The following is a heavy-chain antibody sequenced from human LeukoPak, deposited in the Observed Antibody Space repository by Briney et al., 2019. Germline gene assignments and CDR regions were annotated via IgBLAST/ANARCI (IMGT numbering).Heavy chain of an antibody. V-gene: IGHV1-8*01. CDR2: MNPNSGNT. D-gene: IGHD5-12*01. J-gene: IGHJ6*02. Sequence: ASVKVSCKASGYTFTSYDINWVRQATGQGLEWMGWMNPNSGNTGYAQKFQGRVTMTRNTSISTAYMELSSLRSEDTAVYYCARGPPGEEATIWRVKSKTYYYYGMDVWGQGTTVTVSS. CDR1: GYTFTSYD. CDR3: ARGPPGEEATIWRVKSKTYYYYGMDV.